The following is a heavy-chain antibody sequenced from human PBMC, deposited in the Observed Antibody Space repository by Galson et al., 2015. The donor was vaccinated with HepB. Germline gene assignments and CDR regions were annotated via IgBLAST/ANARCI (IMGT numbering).Heavy chain of an antibody. V-gene: IGHV3-30*04. CDR3: ARGSKDYYGSGSYYAPFY. Sequence: SLRLSCAASGFTFSSYAMHWVRQAPGKGLEWVAVISYDGSNKYYADSVKGRFTISRDNSKNTLYLQMNSLRAEDTAVYYCARGSKDYYGSGSYYAPFYWGQGTLVTVSS. J-gene: IGHJ4*02. D-gene: IGHD3-10*01. CDR2: ISYDGSNK. CDR1: GFTFSSYA.